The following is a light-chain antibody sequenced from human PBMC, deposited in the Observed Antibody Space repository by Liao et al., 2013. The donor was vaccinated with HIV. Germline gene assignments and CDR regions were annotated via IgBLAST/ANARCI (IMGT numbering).Light chain of an antibody. J-gene: IGLJ3*02. CDR3: QSADSSGTCPV. CDR2: QNT. CDR1: TLGDKY. V-gene: IGLV3-25*03. Sequence: SYELTQPPSVSVSPGQTASITCSGRTLGDKYVCWYQQRPGQSPVLVMYQNTKRPSGIPERFSGSSSGTTVTLTISGVQAEDEADYYCQSADSSGTCPVFGGGTKLTVL.